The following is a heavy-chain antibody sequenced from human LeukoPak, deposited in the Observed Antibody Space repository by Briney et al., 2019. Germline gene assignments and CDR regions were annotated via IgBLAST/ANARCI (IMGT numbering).Heavy chain of an antibody. CDR2: INWNGGST. Sequence: GGSLRLSCAASGFTFDDYGMSWVRQAPGKGLEWVSGINWNGGSTGYADSVKGRFTISRDNAKNSLYPQMDSLRAEDTALYYCARVKGTTVTNVIDYWGQGTLVTVSS. CDR1: GFTFDDYG. J-gene: IGHJ4*02. CDR3: ARVKGTTVTNVIDY. V-gene: IGHV3-20*04. D-gene: IGHD4-11*01.